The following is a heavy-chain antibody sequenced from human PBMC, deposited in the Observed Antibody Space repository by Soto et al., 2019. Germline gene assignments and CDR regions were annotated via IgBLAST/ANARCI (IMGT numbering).Heavy chain of an antibody. CDR1: GFTFSSYA. Sequence: PGGSLRLSCAASGFTFSSYAMSWVRQAPGKGLEWVLAISGSGGSTYYADSVKGRFTISRDNSKNTLYLQMNSLRAEDTAVYYCAIILTPGIAAAGTEIDAFDIWGQGTMVTVSS. V-gene: IGHV3-23*01. D-gene: IGHD6-13*01. CDR3: AIILTPGIAAAGTEIDAFDI. CDR2: ISGSGGST. J-gene: IGHJ3*02.